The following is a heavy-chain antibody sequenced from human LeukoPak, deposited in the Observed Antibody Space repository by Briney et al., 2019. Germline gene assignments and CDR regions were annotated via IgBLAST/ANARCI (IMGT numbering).Heavy chain of an antibody. Sequence: GGSLRLSCAASGFTFSSYGMHWVRQAPGKGLEWVAVISYDGSNKYYADSVKGRFTISRDNSKNTLYLQMNSLRAEDTAVYYCARDGPTIVSSSWSEVVGRWLQPTTIDAFDIWGQGTMVTVSS. CDR3: ARDGPTIVSSSWSEVVGRWLQPTTIDAFDI. D-gene: IGHD6-13*01. CDR2: ISYDGSNK. CDR1: GFTFSSYG. J-gene: IGHJ3*02. V-gene: IGHV3-30*19.